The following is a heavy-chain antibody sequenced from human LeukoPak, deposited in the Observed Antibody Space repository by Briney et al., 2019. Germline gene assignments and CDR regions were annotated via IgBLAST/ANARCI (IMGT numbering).Heavy chain of an antibody. CDR3: AKDQTPYY. V-gene: IGHV3-21*04. J-gene: IGHJ4*02. Sequence: GGSLRHSCAASGFTFSSYSMNWVRQAPGMGLEWVSSISISGSYIYYADSVKGRFTISRDNSKNTLYLQMNSLRAKDTAVYFCAKDQTPYYWGQGTLVTVSS. CDR2: ISISGSYI. CDR1: GFTFSSYS.